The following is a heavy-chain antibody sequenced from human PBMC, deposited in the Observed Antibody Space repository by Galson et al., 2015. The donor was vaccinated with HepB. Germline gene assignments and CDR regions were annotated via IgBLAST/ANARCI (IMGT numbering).Heavy chain of an antibody. Sequence: QSGAEVKKPGESLKISCKAYGYNFTNYWIGWVRQMPGKGLEWVGIIYPGDSTAKYSPSFQGQVSVSADKSIATAYLQWSSLKASDTAVYYCVRRLPYALIRDWLFGPWGQGTLVTVSS. CDR3: VRRLPYALIRDWLFGP. CDR2: IYPGDSTA. V-gene: IGHV5-51*03. D-gene: IGHD2-8*01. J-gene: IGHJ5*02. CDR1: GYNFTNYW.